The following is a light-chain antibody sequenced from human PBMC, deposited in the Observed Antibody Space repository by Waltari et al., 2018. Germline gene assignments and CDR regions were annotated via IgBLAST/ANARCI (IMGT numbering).Light chain of an antibody. V-gene: IGLV1-40*01. Sequence: QSVLPQPPSASGAPGQRVTHSCPGSSSNLGEGHAVHWYQQFPGTAPKPLIYGNTNRPSGVPVRFSGSKSGTSASLAITGLQTEDEADYFCQSYDRNIVVFGGGTKLTVL. CDR1: SSNLGEGHA. J-gene: IGLJ2*01. CDR2: GNT. CDR3: QSYDRNIVV.